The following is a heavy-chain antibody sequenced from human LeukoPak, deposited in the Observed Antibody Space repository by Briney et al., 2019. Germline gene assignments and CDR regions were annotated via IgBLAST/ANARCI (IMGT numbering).Heavy chain of an antibody. CDR2: ISANGGST. CDR1: GFIFSDYS. Sequence: GGYLRLSCSASGFIFSDYSMHWVRQAPGKGLEYVSGISANGGSTSYADPVKDRFTISRDNSKTTLYLQMSSLRAEDTAVYYCVNLASSSSVQSTWGQGTLVTVSS. CDR3: VNLASSSSVQST. J-gene: IGHJ4*02. D-gene: IGHD3-10*01. V-gene: IGHV3-64D*06.